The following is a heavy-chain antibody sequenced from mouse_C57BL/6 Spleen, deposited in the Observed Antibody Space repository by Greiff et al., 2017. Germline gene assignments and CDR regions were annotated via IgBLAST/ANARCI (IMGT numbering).Heavy chain of an antibody. D-gene: IGHD2-5*01. V-gene: IGHV1-82*01. CDR2: IYPGDGDT. CDR1: GYAFSSSW. Sequence: QVQLKESGPELVKPGASVKISCKASGYAFSSSWMNWVKQRPGKGLEWIGRIYPGDGDTNYNGKFKGKATLTADKSSSTAYMQLSSLTSEDSAVYFCATYYSNSWFAYWGQGTLVTVSA. J-gene: IGHJ3*01. CDR3: ATYYSNSWFAY.